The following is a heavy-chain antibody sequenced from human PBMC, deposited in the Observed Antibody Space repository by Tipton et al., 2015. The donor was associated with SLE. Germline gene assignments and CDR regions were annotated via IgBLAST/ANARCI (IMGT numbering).Heavy chain of an antibody. D-gene: IGHD2-2*01. CDR1: GVPITSSY. J-gene: IGHJ4*02. Sequence: GLVKPSETLSLTCTVSGVPITSSYWTWIRQPPGKELEWIGYVYYSGTTNYNPSLKSRVSMSVDTSKNQFSLKLSSATAADTAVYFCARSPSILPAASDVFDVWGQGTLVTVSS. CDR3: ARSPSILPAASDVFDV. CDR2: VYYSGTT. V-gene: IGHV4-59*01.